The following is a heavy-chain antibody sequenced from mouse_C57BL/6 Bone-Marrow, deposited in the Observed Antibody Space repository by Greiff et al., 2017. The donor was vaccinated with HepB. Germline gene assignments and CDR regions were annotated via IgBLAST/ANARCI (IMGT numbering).Heavy chain of an antibody. CDR3: TRSMGYGFAY. Sequence: QVQLQQSGAELVRPGASVTLSCKASGYTFTDYEMHWVKQTPVHGLEWIGAIDPETGGTAYNQKFKGKAILTAVKSSSTAYMELRSLTSEDSAVYYCTRSMGYGFAYWGQGTLVTVSA. CDR1: GYTFTDYE. CDR2: IDPETGGT. J-gene: IGHJ3*01. V-gene: IGHV1-15*01. D-gene: IGHD2-2*01.